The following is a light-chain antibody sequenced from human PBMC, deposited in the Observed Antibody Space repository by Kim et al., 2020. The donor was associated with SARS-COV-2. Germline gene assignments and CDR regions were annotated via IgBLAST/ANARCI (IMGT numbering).Light chain of an antibody. CDR2: RNN. CDR3: AAWDDSLRV. J-gene: IGLJ2*01. Sequence: ELTQPPSASGTPGQRVTISCSGSSSNIGSNYVYWYQQLPGTAPKLLIYRNNQRPSGVPDRFSGSKSGTSASLATSGLRSEDEADYYCAAWDDSLRVFG. V-gene: IGLV1-47*01. CDR1: SSNIGSNY.